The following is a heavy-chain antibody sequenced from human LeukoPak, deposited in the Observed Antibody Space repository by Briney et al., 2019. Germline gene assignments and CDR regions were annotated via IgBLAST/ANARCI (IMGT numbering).Heavy chain of an antibody. CDR1: GFTFSSYG. D-gene: IGHD2-15*01. Sequence: PGRSLRLSCAASGFTFSSYGMHWVRQAPGKGLEWVALIWYDESDKYYADSVNGRFTISRDNSKNTLYLQMNSLRAEDTAVYYCAKGYCSGGSCAHFDYWGQGTLVTVSS. CDR2: IWYDESDK. V-gene: IGHV3-33*06. CDR3: AKGYCSGGSCAHFDY. J-gene: IGHJ4*02.